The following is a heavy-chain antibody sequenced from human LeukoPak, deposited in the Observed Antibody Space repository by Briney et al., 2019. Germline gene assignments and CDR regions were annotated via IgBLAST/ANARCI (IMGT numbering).Heavy chain of an antibody. D-gene: IGHD3-10*01. CDR2: IYYSGST. CDR3: ARDSRPPYGSGSDDAFDI. V-gene: IGHV4-39*07. Sequence: SETLSLTCTVSGGSISSSSYYWGWIRQPPGKGLEWIGSIYYSGSTYYNPSLKSRVTISVDTSKNQFSLKLSSVTAADTAVYYCARDSRPPYGSGSDDAFDIWGQGTMVTVSS. CDR1: GGSISSSSYY. J-gene: IGHJ3*02.